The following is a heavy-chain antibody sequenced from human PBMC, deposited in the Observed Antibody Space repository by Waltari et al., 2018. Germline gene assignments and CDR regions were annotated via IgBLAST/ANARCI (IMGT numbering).Heavy chain of an antibody. V-gene: IGHV3-23*01. Sequence: EVQLLESGGGLVQPGGSLRLSCAASGFSFSSPCMAWVRQAPGKGLEWVSGISGGSERTFYADSVKGRFTISRDNSENMLYLQLDSLTPEDTALYYCAKTLPTKTTYNWYFDLWGRGTLVAVSS. CDR2: ISGGSERT. J-gene: IGHJ2*01. CDR1: GFSFSSPC. D-gene: IGHD4-17*01. CDR3: AKTLPTKTTYNWYFDL.